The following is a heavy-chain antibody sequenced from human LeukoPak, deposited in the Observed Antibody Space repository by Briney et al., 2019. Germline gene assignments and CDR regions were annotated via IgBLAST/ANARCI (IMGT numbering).Heavy chain of an antibody. J-gene: IGHJ4*02. V-gene: IGHV4-39*07. CDR1: GGSISSSSYY. CDR2: IYYSGST. Sequence: SETLPLTCTVSGGSISSSSYYWGWIRQPPGKGLEWIGSIYYSGSTYYNPSLKSRVTISVDTSKNQFSLKLSSVTAADTAVYYCARDHIWATAPDYWGQGTLVTVSS. CDR3: ARDHIWATAPDY. D-gene: IGHD3-3*02.